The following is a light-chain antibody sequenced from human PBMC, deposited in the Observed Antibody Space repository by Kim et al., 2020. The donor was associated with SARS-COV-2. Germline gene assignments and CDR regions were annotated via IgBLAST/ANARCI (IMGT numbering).Light chain of an antibody. CDR1: QSVSSN. CDR3: KQYNNWPPLT. CDR2: GAS. V-gene: IGKV3-15*01. J-gene: IGKJ4*01. Sequence: EIVMTQSPATLSVSPGERATLSCRASQSVSSNLAWYQHKPGQAPRLLIYGASTRATDIPARFSGSGSGTEFTLTISSLQSEDFAVYYCKQYNNWPPLTLGGGTKVEIK.